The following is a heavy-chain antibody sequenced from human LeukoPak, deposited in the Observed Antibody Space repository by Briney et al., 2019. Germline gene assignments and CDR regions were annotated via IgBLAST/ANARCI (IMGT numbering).Heavy chain of an antibody. V-gene: IGHV3-7*01. CDR3: ARYGGSYLDY. CDR1: GFTFTTHW. D-gene: IGHD1-26*01. Sequence: GRSLRLSCVASGFTFTTHWMSWVRQAPGKGLEWVANIHQDGSDKYYVDSVKGRFTISRDNAKNSLYLQMNSLRAEDTAVYFCARYGGSYLDYWGPGTLVTVSS. J-gene: IGHJ4*02. CDR2: IHQDGSDK.